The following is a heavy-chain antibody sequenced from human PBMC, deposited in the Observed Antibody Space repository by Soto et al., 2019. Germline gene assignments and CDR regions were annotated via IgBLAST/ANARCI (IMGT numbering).Heavy chain of an antibody. V-gene: IGHV1-69*13. J-gene: IGHJ6*02. CDR1: GGTFSSYG. CDR2: IIPIFGTA. D-gene: IGHD2-8*01. Sequence: SVKVSCKASGGTFSSYGISWVRQAPGQGLEWMGGIIPIFGTANYAQKFQGRVTITADESTSTAYMELSSLRSEDTAVYYCARRADGVYYYYGMDVWGQGTTVTVSS. CDR3: ARRADGVYYYYGMDV.